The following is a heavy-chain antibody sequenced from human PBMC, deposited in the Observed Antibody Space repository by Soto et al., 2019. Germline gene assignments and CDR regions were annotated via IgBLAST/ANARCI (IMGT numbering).Heavy chain of an antibody. CDR2: IYYTGST. CDR1: GGSVNTAPYH. CDR3: ARGHHSYYDTSGYYPYFDF. D-gene: IGHD3-22*01. V-gene: IGHV4-61*01. J-gene: IGHJ4*02. Sequence: SETMSLTCTVSGGSVNTAPYHWSWIRQSPRNGLEWIGNIYYTGSTNYNPSFESRVAISLDTSNNQFSLRLTSLTAADTAVYFCARGHHSYYDTSGYYPYFDFWGQGTLVTVSS.